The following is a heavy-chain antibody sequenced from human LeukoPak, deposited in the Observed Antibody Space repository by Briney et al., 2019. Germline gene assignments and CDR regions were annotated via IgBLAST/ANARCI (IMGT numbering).Heavy chain of an antibody. CDR3: ARGKGNGDYYFDY. D-gene: IGHD4-17*01. J-gene: IGHJ4*02. CDR1: IGSISSSKW. CDR2: IYLYGTT. V-gene: IGHV4-4*02. Sequence: SETLSLTCSVSIGSISSSKWWSWVRQSPVKGLEWIGEIYLYGTTNYNPSFTSRVTISLDRSKNQFSLNLSSVTAADTAVYYCARGKGNGDYYFDYWGQGTLVTVSS.